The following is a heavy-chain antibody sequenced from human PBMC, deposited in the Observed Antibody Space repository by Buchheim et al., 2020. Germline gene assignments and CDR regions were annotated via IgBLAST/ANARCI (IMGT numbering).Heavy chain of an antibody. CDR1: GLSLRNIGVS. J-gene: IGHJ4*02. V-gene: IGHV2-70*15. CDR2: IDWDDGK. CDR3: ARENDYNALDS. D-gene: IGHD5-24*01. Sequence: QVSLRESGPAQVRTTETLTLTCTVSGLSLRNIGVSVSWIRQPPGKPLQWLARIDWDDGKYYNTSLETRLTVSNRTPKKQVVLTLTNVDPADTATYYCARENDYNALDSWGQGTL.